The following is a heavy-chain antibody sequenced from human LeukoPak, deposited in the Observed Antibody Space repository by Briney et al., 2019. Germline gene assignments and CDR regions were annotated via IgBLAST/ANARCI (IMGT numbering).Heavy chain of an antibody. J-gene: IGHJ4*02. CDR1: GYTFTSYG. CDR3: ARPRDYYDSSGYYTY. Sequence: ASVKVSCKASGYTFTSYGISWVRQAPGQGLEWMGWISAYNGNTNYAQKLQGRVTMTTDISTSTAYMELRSLRSDDTAVYYGARPRDYYDSSGYYTYWGQGTLVTVSS. D-gene: IGHD3-22*01. V-gene: IGHV1-18*01. CDR2: ISAYNGNT.